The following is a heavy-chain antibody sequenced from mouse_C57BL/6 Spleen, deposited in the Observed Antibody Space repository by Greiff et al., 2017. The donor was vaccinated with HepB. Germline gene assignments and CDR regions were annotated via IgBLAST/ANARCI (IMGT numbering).Heavy chain of an antibody. CDR1: GYTFTSYG. CDR3: ARADYDGGGFAY. V-gene: IGHV1-81*01. Sequence: VQLQESGAELARPGASVKLSCKASGYTFTSYGISWVKQRTGQGLEWIGEIYPRSGNTYYNEKFKGKATLTADKSSSTAYMELRSLTSEDSAVYFCARADYDGGGFAYWGQGTLVTVSA. CDR2: IYPRSGNT. D-gene: IGHD2-4*01. J-gene: IGHJ3*01.